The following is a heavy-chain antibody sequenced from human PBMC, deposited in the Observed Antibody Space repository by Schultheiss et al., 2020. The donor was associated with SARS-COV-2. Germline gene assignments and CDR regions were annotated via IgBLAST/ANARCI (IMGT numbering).Heavy chain of an antibody. D-gene: IGHD3-3*01. CDR3: ARDSRRWRFFDL. Sequence: SETLSLTCAVYGGSFSDHYCTWIRQSPGKGLEYIGEVTHSGSTNYNPSLKSRVTISVDKSKNQFSLKLNSVTAADTAVYYCARDSRRWRFFDLWGRGTLVTVSS. CDR1: GGSFSDHY. J-gene: IGHJ2*01. CDR2: VTHSGST. V-gene: IGHV4-34*01.